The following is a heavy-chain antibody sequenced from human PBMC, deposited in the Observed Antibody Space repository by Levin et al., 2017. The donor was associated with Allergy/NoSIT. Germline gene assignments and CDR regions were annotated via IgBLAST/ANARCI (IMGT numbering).Heavy chain of an antibody. CDR2: IIPVFGTT. J-gene: IGHJ4*02. CDR1: GGSFRTSP. CDR3: AARDCSTTICLIY. Sequence: VASVKVSCKASGGSFRTSPVSWVRQAPGQGLEWMGGIIPVFGTTNYAQKFQGRVTITADESTNTAYMELSSLRSKDAAVYFCAARDCSTTICLIYWGQGTLVTVSS. V-gene: IGHV1-69*13. D-gene: IGHD2-2*01.